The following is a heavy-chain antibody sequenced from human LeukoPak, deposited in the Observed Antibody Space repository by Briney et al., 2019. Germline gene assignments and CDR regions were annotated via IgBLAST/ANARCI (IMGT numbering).Heavy chain of an antibody. CDR3: ARGTGSFDY. V-gene: IGHV6-1*01. Sequence: SQTLSLTCAISGDSVSSSSAAWNWFRQSPSRGLEWLGRTYFRSKYYTDYALSVKSLITINPDTSKNQFSLQLTSMTPEDTAVYYCARGTGSFDYWGQGTLVTVSS. CDR2: TYFRSKYYT. CDR1: GDSVSSSSAA. J-gene: IGHJ4*02.